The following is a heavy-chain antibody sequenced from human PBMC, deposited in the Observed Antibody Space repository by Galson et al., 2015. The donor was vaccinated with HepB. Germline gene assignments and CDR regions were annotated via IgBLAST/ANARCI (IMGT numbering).Heavy chain of an antibody. Sequence: SLRLSCAASGFTFSSYSMNWVRQAPGKGLEWVSSISSSSSYIYYADSVKGRFTISRDNAKNSLYLQMNSLRAEDTAVYYCAIALNRIAVAGTEDYWGQGTLVTVSS. CDR3: AIALNRIAVAGTEDY. D-gene: IGHD6-19*01. V-gene: IGHV3-21*01. J-gene: IGHJ4*02. CDR2: ISSSSSYI. CDR1: GFTFSSYS.